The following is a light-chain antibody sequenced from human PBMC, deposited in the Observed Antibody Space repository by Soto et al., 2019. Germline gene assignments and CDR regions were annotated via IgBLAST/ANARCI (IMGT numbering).Light chain of an antibody. J-gene: IGKJ3*01. CDR2: DAS. CDR1: QNIRSR. V-gene: IGKV1-5*01. CDR3: QQYNSYSPVT. Sequence: DIQMTQSPSPLSASVGAKVTVTCRASQNIRSRLAWYQQKPGKAPNLLISDASSLESRVPSRFSGSGSGTEFTLTISGLQPDYGATYYCQQYNSYSPVTFGPGTKVDIK.